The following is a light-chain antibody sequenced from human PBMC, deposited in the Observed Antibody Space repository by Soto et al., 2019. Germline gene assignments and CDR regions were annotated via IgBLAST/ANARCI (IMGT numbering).Light chain of an antibody. V-gene: IGKV2-28*01. CDR1: QSLLHSNGDTY. Sequence: DIVMTQSPLSLPVTPGEPASISCRSSQSLLHSNGDTYLEWYLQKPGQSPQLLIYLRSLRAAGGPDRFSGGGSGTDFTLEIRRVEGEDVGVYYGMQALQTPRTFGQGTKVEIK. CDR2: LRS. CDR3: MQALQTPRT. J-gene: IGKJ1*01.